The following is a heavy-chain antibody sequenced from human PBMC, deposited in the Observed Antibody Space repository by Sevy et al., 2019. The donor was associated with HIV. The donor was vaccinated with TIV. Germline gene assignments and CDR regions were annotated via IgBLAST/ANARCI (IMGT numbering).Heavy chain of an antibody. V-gene: IGHV1-24*01. CDR2: FDPEDGET. CDR3: ATVPARITIFGVAKGGYYFDY. J-gene: IGHJ4*02. CDR1: GYTLTELS. D-gene: IGHD3-3*01. Sequence: ASVKVSCKVSGYTLTELSMHWVRQAPGKGLEWMGGFDPEDGETIYAQKVQGRVTMTEDTSTDTAYIEQSSLRSEDTAVYYCATVPARITIFGVAKGGYYFDYWGQGTLVTVSS.